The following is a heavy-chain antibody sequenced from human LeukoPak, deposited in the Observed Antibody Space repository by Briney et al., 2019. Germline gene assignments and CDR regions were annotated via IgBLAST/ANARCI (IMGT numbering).Heavy chain of an antibody. V-gene: IGHV1-46*01. Sequence: GASVKVSCKASGYTFTSYYMHWVRQAPGQGLESMGIINPSGGSTSYAQKFQGRVTMTRDTSTSTVYMELSSLRSEDTAVYYCARAPPPHSSGWYGGVPPLDYWGQGTLVTVSS. CDR3: ARAPPPHSSGWYGGVPPLDY. D-gene: IGHD6-19*01. CDR1: GYTFTSYY. J-gene: IGHJ4*02. CDR2: INPSGGST.